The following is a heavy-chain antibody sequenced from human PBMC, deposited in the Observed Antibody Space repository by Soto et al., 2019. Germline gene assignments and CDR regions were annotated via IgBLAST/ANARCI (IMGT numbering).Heavy chain of an antibody. V-gene: IGHV1-69*13. J-gene: IGHJ4*02. D-gene: IGHD2-15*01. CDR2: IIPIFGTA. Sequence: SVKVSCKASGGTFSSYAISWVRQAPGQGLEWVGGIIPIFGTANYAQKFQGRVTITADESTSTAYMELSSLRSEDTAVYYCARSPDIAARGFDYWGQGTLVTVSS. CDR1: GGTFSSYA. CDR3: ARSPDIAARGFDY.